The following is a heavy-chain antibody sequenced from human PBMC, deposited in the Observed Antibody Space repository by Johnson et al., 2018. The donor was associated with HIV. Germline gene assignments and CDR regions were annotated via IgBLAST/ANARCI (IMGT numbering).Heavy chain of an antibody. D-gene: IGHD4-17*01. Sequence: EQLVESGGGLVQPGGSLRLSCAASGFTVNSNYINWVRQAPGKGLECVSGIYSGDTTYYADSVKGSFTISRDNSKNTLYLQMNSLRAEDTAVYYCARMTTTVSHHDAFDIWGQGTMVTVSS. J-gene: IGHJ3*02. CDR3: ARMTTTVSHHDAFDI. V-gene: IGHV3-66*01. CDR2: IYSGDTT. CDR1: GFTVNSNY.